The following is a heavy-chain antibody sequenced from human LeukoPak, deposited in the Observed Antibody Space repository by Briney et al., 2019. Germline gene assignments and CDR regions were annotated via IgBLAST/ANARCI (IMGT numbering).Heavy chain of an antibody. J-gene: IGHJ5*02. V-gene: IGHV3-23*01. CDR3: ARAIVVVPAANNWFDP. CDR2: ISGSGGST. D-gene: IGHD2-2*01. Sequence: GGSLRLSCAASGFTFSSYAMSWVRQAPGKGLEWVSAISGSGGSTYYADSVKGRFTISRDNSKSTLYLQMNSLRAEDTAVYYCARAIVVVPAANNWFDPWGQGTLVTVSS. CDR1: GFTFSSYA.